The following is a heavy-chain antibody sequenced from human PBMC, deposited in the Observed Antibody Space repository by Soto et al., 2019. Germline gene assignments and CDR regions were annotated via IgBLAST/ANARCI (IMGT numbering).Heavy chain of an antibody. CDR3: AKDHCSSTSCYTEGRWSYYYYGMDV. CDR2: ISGSGGST. V-gene: IGHV3-23*01. Sequence: PGGSLRLSCVASGFTFSSYAMSWVRQAPGKGLEWVSAISGSGGSTYYADSVKGRFTISRDNSKNTLYLQMNSLRAEDTAVYYCAKDHCSSTSCYTEGRWSYYYYGMDVWGQGTTVTVSS. D-gene: IGHD2-2*02. CDR1: GFTFSSYA. J-gene: IGHJ6*02.